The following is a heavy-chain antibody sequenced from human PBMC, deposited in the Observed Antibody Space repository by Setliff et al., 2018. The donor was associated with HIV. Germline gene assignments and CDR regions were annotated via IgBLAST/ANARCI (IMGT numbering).Heavy chain of an antibody. CDR2: IYPADSDS. V-gene: IGHV5-51*01. Sequence: GESLKISCKGSGYSFPSYWIGWVRQTPGKGLEWMGVIYPADSDSRVSPSLQGQVTLSVDKSTNTAFLQWTSLRASDTATYYCARHTRGLELSEWFSSSYYYFYYMDVWGKGTTVTVSS. D-gene: IGHD3-3*01. J-gene: IGHJ6*03. CDR3: ARHTRGLELSEWFSSSYYYFYYMDV. CDR1: GYSFPSYW.